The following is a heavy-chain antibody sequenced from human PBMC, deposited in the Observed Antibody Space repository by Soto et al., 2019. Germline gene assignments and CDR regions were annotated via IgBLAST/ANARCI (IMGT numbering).Heavy chain of an antibody. V-gene: IGHV1-18*01. CDR1: GYTFATSG. CDR2: ISAYNGNT. J-gene: IGHJ4*02. CDR3: ARSGHYYDISGYAK. Sequence: QVKLVQSGNEVKKPGASMKVSCKASGYTFATSGISWVRQAPGQGLEWMGWISAYNGNTNYEQKLQDRVTMTTDTSTSTAYLELRSLRSDDTAVYYCARSGHYYDISGYAKWGQGTLVTFSS. D-gene: IGHD3-22*01.